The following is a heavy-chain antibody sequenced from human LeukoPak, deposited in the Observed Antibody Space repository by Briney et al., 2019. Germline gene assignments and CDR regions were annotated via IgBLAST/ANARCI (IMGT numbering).Heavy chain of an antibody. CDR1: GDTFSSSA. CDR2: IIPIFGTT. J-gene: IGHJ4*02. CDR3: ARGKDTSAYRALDS. V-gene: IGHV1-69*05. D-gene: IGHD3-22*01. Sequence: GASVKVSCKASGDTFSSSAISWVRQAPGQGLEWMGGIIPIFGTTDYAQKFRGRITITTDESTSTAYMELSSLRSEDSAVYYCARGKDTSAYRALDSWGQGTLVTVSS.